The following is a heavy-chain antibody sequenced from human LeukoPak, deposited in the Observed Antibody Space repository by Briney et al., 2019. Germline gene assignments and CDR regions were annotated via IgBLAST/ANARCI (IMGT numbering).Heavy chain of an antibody. CDR3: ASPTYDSSGYSAFDY. CDR2: IIPIFGTA. Sequence: ASVTVSCTASGGTFNSYAISWVRQAPGQGLEWMGGIIPIFGTANYAQKFQGRVTITADESTSTAYMELSSLRSEDTAVYYCASPTYDSSGYSAFDYWGQGTLVTVSS. CDR1: GGTFNSYA. V-gene: IGHV1-69*13. D-gene: IGHD3-22*01. J-gene: IGHJ4*02.